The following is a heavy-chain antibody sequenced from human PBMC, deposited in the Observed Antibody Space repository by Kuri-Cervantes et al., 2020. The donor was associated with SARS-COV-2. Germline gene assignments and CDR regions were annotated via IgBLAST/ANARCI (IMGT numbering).Heavy chain of an antibody. V-gene: IGHV1-46*01. CDR2: INPSGGGT. D-gene: IGHD4-17*01. J-gene: IGHJ6*02. CDR1: GYTFTTYY. CDR3: ARDPTTVTTGIGMDV. Sequence: ASVKVSCKASGYTFTTYYIHWVRQAPGQGLEWMGIINPSGGGTSYAQKLQGRVAVTRDTPTSTVYMELSSLRSEDTAVYYCARDPTTVTTGIGMDVWGQGTTVTV.